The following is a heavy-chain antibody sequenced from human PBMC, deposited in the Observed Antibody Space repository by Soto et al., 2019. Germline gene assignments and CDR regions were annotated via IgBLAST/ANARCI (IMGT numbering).Heavy chain of an antibody. V-gene: IGHV1-2*04. D-gene: IGHD2-8*01. CDR3: ARGHSTDCSNGVCSFVYSLEIDL. J-gene: IGHJ6*02. CDR1: GYSFTEYH. Sequence: ASVNVSCKASGYSFTEYHIHWVRQAPGQGLEWLGRINPKSVGTSTAQKLQGWVTMTSDRSISTVYMELTRLRSDDTAVYFCARGHSTDCSNGVCSFVYSLEIDLRGQGTTVPV. CDR2: INPKSVGT.